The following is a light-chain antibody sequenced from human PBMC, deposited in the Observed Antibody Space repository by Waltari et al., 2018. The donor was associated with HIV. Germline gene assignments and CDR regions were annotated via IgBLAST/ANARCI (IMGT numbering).Light chain of an antibody. Sequence: EIWLTQSPGTLSLSPGERATLSCRASQSVTSNYLAWYQQKPGQAPRLLIYAASNRATGIPDRFSGSGSGTDFTLTISRLDPEDFALYFCQQYGSSPQTFGPGTKVEVQ. CDR3: QQYGSSPQT. J-gene: IGKJ1*01. V-gene: IGKV3-20*01. CDR1: QSVTSNY. CDR2: AAS.